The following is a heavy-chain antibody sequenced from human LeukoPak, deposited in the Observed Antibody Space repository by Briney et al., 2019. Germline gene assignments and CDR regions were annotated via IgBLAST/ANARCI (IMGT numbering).Heavy chain of an antibody. Sequence: WASVKVSCKASGYTFTGYYMHWVRQAPGQGLEWMGWINPNSGGTNYAQKFQGRVTMTRDTSISTAYMELSRLRSDDTAVYYCARLQVREKKFDYWGQGTLVTVSS. CDR1: GYTFTGYY. D-gene: IGHD3-10*01. J-gene: IGHJ4*02. CDR3: ARLQVREKKFDY. V-gene: IGHV1-2*02. CDR2: INPNSGGT.